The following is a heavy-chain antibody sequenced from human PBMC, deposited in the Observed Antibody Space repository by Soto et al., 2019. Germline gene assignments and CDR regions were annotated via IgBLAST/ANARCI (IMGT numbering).Heavy chain of an antibody. CDR1: GDSITDYG. CDR3: ARSKGYSNNNLYSFDY. V-gene: IGHV1-18*01. Sequence: GASVKVSCKVSGDSITDYGCSWVRRAPGQGLEWRGWISPYNAKALYVKNFQARLTKTTDTATSTVYMALSRRTSDDTAIYYCARSKGYSNNNLYSFDYWGQGTLVTVSS. J-gene: IGHJ4*01. D-gene: IGHD2-15*01. CDR2: ISPYNAKA.